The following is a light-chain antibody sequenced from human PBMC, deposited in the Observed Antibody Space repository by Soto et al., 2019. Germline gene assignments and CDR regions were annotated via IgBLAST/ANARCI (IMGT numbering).Light chain of an antibody. V-gene: IGKV1-5*01. CDR1: QSISSR. CDR2: DAS. J-gene: IGKJ1*01. CDR3: QQYNSYART. Sequence: DIQMTQSPSTLSASVEDRVTITCRASQSISSRLVWYQQKPGKAPKLLIYDASSLESGVPSRFNGSGSGTEFTLTVSSLQPDDFATYYCQQYNSYARTFGQGTKVEIK.